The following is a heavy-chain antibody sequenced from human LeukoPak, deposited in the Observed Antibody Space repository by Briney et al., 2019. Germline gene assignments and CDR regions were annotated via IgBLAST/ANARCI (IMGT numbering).Heavy chain of an antibody. CDR3: ARKSIVTAGRKPYDY. D-gene: IGHD6-13*01. J-gene: IGHJ4*02. CDR1: GGSFNGYY. Sequence: SETLSLTCAVYGGSFNGYYWSWIRQSPGKGLEWIGEIDHSGRTNSNPSLKSRVIISVDMSKNQLSLRLTSVTAADTAIYYCARKSIVTAGRKPYDYWDQGTLVTVSS. V-gene: IGHV4-34*01. CDR2: IDHSGRT.